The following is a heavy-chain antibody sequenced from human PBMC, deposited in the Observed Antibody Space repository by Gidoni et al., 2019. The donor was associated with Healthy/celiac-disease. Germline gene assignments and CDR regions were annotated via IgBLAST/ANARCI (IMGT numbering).Heavy chain of an antibody. V-gene: IGHV3-23*01. J-gene: IGHJ6*02. CDR2: ISGSAGST. CDR3: AKSGRFYDSSGYYYGGMDV. D-gene: IGHD3-22*01. CDR1: GFTFSSYA. Sequence: EVQLLESGGGLVQPGGSLRLSCTASGFTFSSYAMSWVRQAPGKGLGWVSAISGSAGSTYYADSVKGRFTISRDNSKNTLYLQMNSLRAEDTAVYYCAKSGRFYDSSGYYYGGMDVWGQGTTVTVSS.